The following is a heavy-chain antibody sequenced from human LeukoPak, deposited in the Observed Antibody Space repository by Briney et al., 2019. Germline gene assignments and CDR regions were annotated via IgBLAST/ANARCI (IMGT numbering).Heavy chain of an antibody. J-gene: IGHJ5*02. D-gene: IGHD2-2*01. CDR2: INPNSGGT. CDR3: ARGGYCSSTSCYDDGFDP. Sequence: ASVKVSCKASGYTFTGYYMHWVRQAPGQGPEWMGWINPNSGGTNYAQKFQGRVTMTRDTSISTAYMELSRLRSDDTAVYYCARGGYCSSTSCYDDGFDPWGQGTLVTVSS. CDR1: GYTFTGYY. V-gene: IGHV1-2*02.